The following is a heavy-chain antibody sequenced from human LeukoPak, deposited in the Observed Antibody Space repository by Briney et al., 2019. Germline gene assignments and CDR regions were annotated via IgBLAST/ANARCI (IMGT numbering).Heavy chain of an antibody. D-gene: IGHD6-13*01. CDR1: GYTFTSYG. CDR2: ISAYNGNT. J-gene: IGHJ5*02. Sequence: GASVKVSCEASGYTFTSYGISWVRQAPGQGLEWMGWISAYNGNTNYAQKLQGRVTMTTDTSTSTAYMELRSLRSDDTAVYYCARDPSIAAAGTGWFDPWGQGTLVTVSS. V-gene: IGHV1-18*01. CDR3: ARDPSIAAAGTGWFDP.